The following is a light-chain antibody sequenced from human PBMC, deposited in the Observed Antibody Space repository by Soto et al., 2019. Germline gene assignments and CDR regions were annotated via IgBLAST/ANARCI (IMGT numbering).Light chain of an antibody. V-gene: IGKV1-5*01. J-gene: IGKJ4*01. CDR2: DAS. CDR3: KQRSTWTLS. CDR1: QSVSGW. Sequence: DIPMTQSPSILSASFGDTVIVTCRASQSVSGWLAWYQQKPGEAPKLLIYDASNRATAIPARFSGSGSGTDFTLTISSLEPEDIAVYKGKQRSTWTLSLGWGTKVDIK.